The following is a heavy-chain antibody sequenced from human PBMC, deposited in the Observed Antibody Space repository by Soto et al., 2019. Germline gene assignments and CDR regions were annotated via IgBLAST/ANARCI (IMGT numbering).Heavy chain of an antibody. Sequence: QVQLQESGPGLVKPSQTLSLTCTVFGGSISSISSSGGSSWSWIRQYPGKGLEWIGYIYYSGNTNYNPSLRSRVAISLEMSKNQFSLSVSFVSAADTAVYYCASVYTKCPRAGYWGQGTPVIVSS. J-gene: IGHJ4*02. CDR2: IYYSGNT. CDR1: GGSISSISSSGGSS. CDR3: ASVYTKCPRAGY. V-gene: IGHV4-31*03. D-gene: IGHD2-2*02.